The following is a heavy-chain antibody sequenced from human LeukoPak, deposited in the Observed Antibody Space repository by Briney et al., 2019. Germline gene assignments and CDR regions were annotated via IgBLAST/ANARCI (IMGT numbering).Heavy chain of an antibody. CDR3: ARQIDDYGDYTWFDP. J-gene: IGHJ5*02. CDR2: IYPGDSDT. V-gene: IGHV5-51*01. Sequence: GESPKISCKGSGYSFTSYWIGWVRQMPGKGLEWMGIIYPGDSDTRYSPSFQGQVTISADKSISTAYLQWSSLKASDTAMYYCARQIDDYGDYTWFDPWGQGTLVTVSS. D-gene: IGHD4-17*01. CDR1: GYSFTSYW.